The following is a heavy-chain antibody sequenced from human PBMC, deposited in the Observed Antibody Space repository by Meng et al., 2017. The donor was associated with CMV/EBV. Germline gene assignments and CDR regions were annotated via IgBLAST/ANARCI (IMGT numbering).Heavy chain of an antibody. CDR2: ISSSCSTI. J-gene: IGHJ6*02. Sequence: GESLKISCAASGFTFSSYEMNWVRQAPGKGLEWVSYISSSCSTIYYADSVKGRFTISRDNAKNSLYLQTNSLRAEDTAVYYCARALIAVAGSWDYYYGMDVWGQGTTVTVSS. V-gene: IGHV3-48*03. CDR3: ARALIAVAGSWDYYYGMDV. CDR1: GFTFSSYE. D-gene: IGHD6-19*01.